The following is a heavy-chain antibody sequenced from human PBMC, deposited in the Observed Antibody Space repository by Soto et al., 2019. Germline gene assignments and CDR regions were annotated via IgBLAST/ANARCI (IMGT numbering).Heavy chain of an antibody. D-gene: IGHD2-15*01. V-gene: IGHV3-48*01. CDR3: AREPLFGVAYCSGGSCYWDY. CDR2: ISSSSSTI. CDR1: GFTFSSYS. Sequence: EVQLVESGGGLVQPGGSLRLSCAASGFTFSSYSMNWVRQAPGKGLEWVSYISSSSSTIYYADSVKGRFTISRDNAKNSLHLQMNSLRVEDTAVYYCAREPLFGVAYCSGGSCYWDYWGQGTLVTVCS. J-gene: IGHJ4*02.